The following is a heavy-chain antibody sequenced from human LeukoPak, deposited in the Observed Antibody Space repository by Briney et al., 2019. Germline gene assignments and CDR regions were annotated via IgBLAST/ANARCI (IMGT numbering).Heavy chain of an antibody. CDR1: GFTFSSYG. D-gene: IGHD1-26*01. J-gene: IGHJ4*02. CDR2: IRYDGSNE. Sequence: GGSLRLSCAASGFTFSSYGMNWVRQAPGKGLEWVAFIRYDGSNEYYADSVKGRFSIFRDSSKNTLYLQMNSRRAEDTAVYYCAKESQLSYSGTFYIDYWGQGTLVTVSS. V-gene: IGHV3-30*02. CDR3: AKESQLSYSGTFYIDY.